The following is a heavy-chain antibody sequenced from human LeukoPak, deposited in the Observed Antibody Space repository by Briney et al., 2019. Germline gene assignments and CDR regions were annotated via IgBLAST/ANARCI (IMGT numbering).Heavy chain of an antibody. CDR2: IYPSGST. CDR3: ATSHDVKTAPYDL. V-gene: IGHV4-4*09. D-gene: IGHD2-21*01. Sequence: PSETLYLTCTVSGGSISSYCWSWVRQPPGKGLEWIGYIYPSGSTDYNPSLKSRVTMSVDTSKNQLSMELRFLTAADTAVYYCATSHDVKTAPYDLWGQGTLVTVSS. J-gene: IGHJ5*02. CDR1: GGSISSYC.